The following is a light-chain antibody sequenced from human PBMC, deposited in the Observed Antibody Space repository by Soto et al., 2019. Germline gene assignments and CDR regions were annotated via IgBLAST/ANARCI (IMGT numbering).Light chain of an antibody. CDR1: NSDVGGYNF. CDR2: DVS. V-gene: IGLV2-14*01. Sequence: QSALTQPASVSGSPGQSITISCTGTNSDVGGYNFVSWYQQHPGKAPKLMIYDVSNRPSGVSNRFSGSKSGNTASLNISGLQAEDEADYYCSSYTRSSIPYVFGIGTKVTVL. CDR3: SSYTRSSIPYV. J-gene: IGLJ1*01.